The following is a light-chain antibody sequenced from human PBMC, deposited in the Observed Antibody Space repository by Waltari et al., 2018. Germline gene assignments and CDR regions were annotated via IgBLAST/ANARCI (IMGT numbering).Light chain of an antibody. CDR3: QQSYSTPQNT. V-gene: IGKV1-39*01. CDR1: QSISSY. J-gene: IGKJ2*01. CDR2: AAS. Sequence: DIQMTQSPPSLSASVGDRVTITCRASQSISSYLNWYQQKPGKAPKLLSYAASSLQSGVPSRFSGSGSGTDFTLTISSLQPEDFATYYCQQSYSTPQNTFGQGTKLEIK.